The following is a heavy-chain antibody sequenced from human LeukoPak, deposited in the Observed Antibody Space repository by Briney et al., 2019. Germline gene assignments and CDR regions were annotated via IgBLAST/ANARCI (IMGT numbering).Heavy chain of an antibody. J-gene: IGHJ5*02. CDR2: IYPGDSDT. CDR3: ARPLRYCSSTSCTTGGFDP. V-gene: IGHV5-51*01. D-gene: IGHD2-2*01. CDR1: GYSFTSYW. Sequence: GESLKISCKGSGYSFTSYWIGWVRQMPGKGLEWMGIIYPGDSDTTYSPSFQGQVTISADKSISTAYLQWSSLKASDTAMYYCARPLRYCSSTSCTTGGFDPWGQGTLVTVSS.